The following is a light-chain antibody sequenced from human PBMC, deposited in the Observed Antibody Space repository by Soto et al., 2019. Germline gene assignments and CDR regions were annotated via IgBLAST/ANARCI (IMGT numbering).Light chain of an antibody. CDR2: EGT. J-gene: IGLJ2*01. V-gene: IGLV2-23*01. Sequence: QSALTQPPSVSGSPGQSITISCTRSSTDFENYNLVSWYQHCPDKAPKLIIYEGTKRPSEISDRFSGSESDTTASLIISGLQPEDEADYYCSSYAGSSARVVFGGGTKLTVL. CDR3: SSYAGSSARVV. CDR1: STDFENYNL.